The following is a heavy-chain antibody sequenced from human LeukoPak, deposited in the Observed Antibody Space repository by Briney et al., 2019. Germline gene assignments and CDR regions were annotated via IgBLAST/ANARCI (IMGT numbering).Heavy chain of an antibody. J-gene: IGHJ3*02. V-gene: IGHV1-2*02. CDR1: GYTFTGYY. CDR2: INPNSGGT. Sequence: ASVKVSCKASGYTFTGYYMHWVRQAPGQGLEWMGWINPNSGGTNYAQKLQGRVTMTRDTSISTAYMELSRLRSDDTAVYYCARAHRIVGAIGAFDIWGQGTMVTVSS. D-gene: IGHD1-26*01. CDR3: ARAHRIVGAIGAFDI.